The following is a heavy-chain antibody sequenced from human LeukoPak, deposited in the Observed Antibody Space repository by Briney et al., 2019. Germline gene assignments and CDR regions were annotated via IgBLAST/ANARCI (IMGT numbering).Heavy chain of an antibody. V-gene: IGHV3-23*01. D-gene: IGHD3-3*01. J-gene: IGHJ4*02. CDR2: ISGSGGST. Sequence: GSLRLSCAASGFTFSSYAMSWVRQAPGKGLEWVSAISGSGGSTYYADSVKGRFTISRDNSKNTLYLQMNSLRAEDTAVCYCAKAPRGSGYSYWGQGTLVTVSS. CDR3: AKAPRGSGYSY. CDR1: GFTFSSYA.